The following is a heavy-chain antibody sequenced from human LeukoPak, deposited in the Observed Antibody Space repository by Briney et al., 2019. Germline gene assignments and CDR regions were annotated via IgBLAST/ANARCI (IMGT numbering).Heavy chain of an antibody. Sequence: SETLSLTCTVSGGSISSSSYYWGWIRQPPGKGLEWIGSIYYSGSTYYNPSLKSRVTISVDTSKNQFSLKLSSVTAADTAVYYCARAHYYGGNELDYWGQGTLVTVSS. CDR3: ARAHYYGGNELDY. J-gene: IGHJ4*02. D-gene: IGHD4-23*01. CDR1: GGSISSSSYY. CDR2: IYYSGST. V-gene: IGHV4-39*07.